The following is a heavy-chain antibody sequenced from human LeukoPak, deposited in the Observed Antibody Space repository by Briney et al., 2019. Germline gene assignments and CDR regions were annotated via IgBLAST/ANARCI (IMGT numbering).Heavy chain of an antibody. CDR3: ARSPGIWNEYGRPEY. CDR1: GDSISSDGHY. V-gene: IGHV4-31*03. Sequence: SETLSLTCTVSGDSISSDGHYWHWIRQRPGKGLEWIGYIFYTGSTYYNPSLKSRVAISVDTSKNQFSLKLSSVTAADTAVYYCARSPGIWNEYGRPEYWGQGALVTVSS. D-gene: IGHD1-1*01. CDR2: IFYTGST. J-gene: IGHJ4*02.